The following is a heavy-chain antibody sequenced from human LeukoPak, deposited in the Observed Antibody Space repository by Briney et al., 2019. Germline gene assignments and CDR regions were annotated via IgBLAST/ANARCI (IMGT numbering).Heavy chain of an antibody. D-gene: IGHD6-6*01. V-gene: IGHV3-74*01. Sequence: QPGGSLRLSCAASGFTFSNYAMSWVRQAPGKGLVWVSRINSDGSRTSYADSVKGRFTISRDNAKNTLYLQMNSLRAEDTAVYYCARDGAGSSLYMDVWGKGTTVTASS. CDR2: INSDGSRT. J-gene: IGHJ6*03. CDR1: GFTFSNYA. CDR3: ARDGAGSSLYMDV.